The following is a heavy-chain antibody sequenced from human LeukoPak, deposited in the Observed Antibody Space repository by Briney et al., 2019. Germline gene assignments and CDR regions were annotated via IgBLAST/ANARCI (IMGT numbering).Heavy chain of an antibody. Sequence: GGSLRLSCAASGFTFSRYSMNWVRQAPGKGLEWVSSISISSNYIYYPDSLKGRFTISRDNAKNSLYLQMNRLRAEDTAVYYCARRAGAYSHPYDYWGQGTLVTVSS. CDR3: ARRAGAYSHPYDY. J-gene: IGHJ4*02. D-gene: IGHD4/OR15-4a*01. CDR1: GFTFSRYS. V-gene: IGHV3-21*04. CDR2: ISISSNYI.